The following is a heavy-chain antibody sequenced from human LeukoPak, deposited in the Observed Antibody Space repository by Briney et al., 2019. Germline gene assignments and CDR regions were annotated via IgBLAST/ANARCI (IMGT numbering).Heavy chain of an antibody. V-gene: IGHV3-21*01. CDR3: AREGNPYDILTGYYGYFDY. CDR1: GFTFSSYA. CDR2: ISSSSSYI. D-gene: IGHD3-9*01. Sequence: GGSLRLSCAASGFTFSSYAMSWVRQAPGKGLEWVSSISSSSSYIYYADSVKGRFTISRDNAKNSLYLQMNSLRAEDTAVYYCAREGNPYDILTGYYGYFDYWGQGTLVTVSS. J-gene: IGHJ4*02.